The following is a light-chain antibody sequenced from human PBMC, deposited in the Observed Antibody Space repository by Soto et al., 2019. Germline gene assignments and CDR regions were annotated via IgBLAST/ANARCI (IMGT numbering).Light chain of an antibody. J-gene: IGKJ5*01. CDR2: GAS. V-gene: IGKV3-20*01. CDR1: QSVYTSF. CDR3: HQYESSLNT. Sequence: EIVLTQSPGTLSLSPGETATLSCRASQSVYTSFLSWYQQKPAQAPRLLIFGASGRATGIPDRFSGSGSGTDFILTISRLEPEDFAVYYCHQYESSLNTVGQGTRLEIK.